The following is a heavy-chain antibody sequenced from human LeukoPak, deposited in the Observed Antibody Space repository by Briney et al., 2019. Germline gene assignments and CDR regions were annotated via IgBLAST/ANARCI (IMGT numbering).Heavy chain of an antibody. V-gene: IGHV3-23*01. CDR1: GFTFSSYG. CDR3: AKRGTVTTFGHCDY. Sequence: GGTLRLSCAASGFTFSSYGMSWVRQAPGKGLEWVSAISGSGGSTYYADSVKGRFTISRDNSKNTLYLQMNSLRADDTAVYYCAKRGTVTTFGHCDYWGQGTLVTVSS. D-gene: IGHD4-17*01. CDR2: ISGSGGST. J-gene: IGHJ4*02.